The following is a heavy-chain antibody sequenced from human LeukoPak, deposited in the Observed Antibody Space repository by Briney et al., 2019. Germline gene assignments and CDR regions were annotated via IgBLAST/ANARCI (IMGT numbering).Heavy chain of an antibody. CDR2: IHFSGTT. CDR3: ARYSATYYHY. CDR1: GGSIDYYY. Sequence: SGTLSLTCTVSGGSIDYYYWTWIRQPPGKGLEWIGYIHFSGTTSYNPSLKSRLTMSVDTSKYQFSLELSSVTAADTAVYYCARYSATYYHYWGPGILVTVSS. D-gene: IGHD1-26*01. J-gene: IGHJ4*02. V-gene: IGHV4-59*01.